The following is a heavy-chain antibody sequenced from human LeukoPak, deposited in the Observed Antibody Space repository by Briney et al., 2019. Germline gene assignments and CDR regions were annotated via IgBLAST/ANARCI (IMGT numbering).Heavy chain of an antibody. J-gene: IGHJ1*01. CDR3: ASLTLRAHH. Sequence: PGGSLRLSCAASGFTFSSFAMSWVRQAPGQGLEWVSSISSTAATTYYADSVRGRFTISRDNAMNTLYLQLSSLRVEDTAVYYCASLTLRAHHWGQGTLVTVSS. V-gene: IGHV3-23*01. D-gene: IGHD2-21*02. CDR2: ISSTAATT. CDR1: GFTFSSFA.